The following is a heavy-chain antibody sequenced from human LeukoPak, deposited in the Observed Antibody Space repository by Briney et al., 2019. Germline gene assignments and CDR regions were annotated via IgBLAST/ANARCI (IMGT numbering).Heavy chain of an antibody. V-gene: IGHV3-72*01. J-gene: IGHJ4*02. CDR2: TRNKANSYTT. CDR1: GFTFSDHY. Sequence: GGSLRLSCAASGFTFSDHYMDWVRQAPGKGLEWVGRTRNKANSYTTEYAASVKGRFTISRDDSKNSLYLRMNSLKTEDTAVYYCARGRDYFDYWGQGTLVTVSS. CDR3: ARGRDYFDY.